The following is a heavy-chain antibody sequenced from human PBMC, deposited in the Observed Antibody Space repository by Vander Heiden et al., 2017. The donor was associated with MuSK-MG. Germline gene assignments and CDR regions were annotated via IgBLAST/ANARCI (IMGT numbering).Heavy chain of an antibody. CDR2: IYPGDSDT. J-gene: IGHJ6*03. V-gene: IGHV5-51*01. CDR1: GYSFTSYW. D-gene: IGHD3-10*01. CDR3: ARQSYYGSGSYSYYYMDV. Sequence: EVQLVQSGAEVKKPGESLTISCKGSGYSFTSYWIGWVRQMPGKGLEWRGIIYPGDSDTRYSPSFQGQVTISADKSISTAYLQWSSLKASDTAMYYCARQSYYGSGSYSYYYMDVWGKGTTVTVSS.